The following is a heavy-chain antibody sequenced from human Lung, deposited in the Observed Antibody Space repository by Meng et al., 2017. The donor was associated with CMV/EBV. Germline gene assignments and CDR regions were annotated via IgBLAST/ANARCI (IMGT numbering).Heavy chain of an antibody. Sequence: GESLKISCTAPGITLNDFAQARVRQAPGGGLEWVSTIDHSGNNKHYAESVKDRFIISRDHSKSTLYLQMTALRAEDTALYYCAKDVGNPSMFAFWGQGTLVXVSS. CDR3: AKDVGNPSMFAF. CDR1: GITLNDFA. J-gene: IGHJ4*02. D-gene: IGHD3-3*02. V-gene: IGHV3-23*05. CDR2: IDHSGNNK.